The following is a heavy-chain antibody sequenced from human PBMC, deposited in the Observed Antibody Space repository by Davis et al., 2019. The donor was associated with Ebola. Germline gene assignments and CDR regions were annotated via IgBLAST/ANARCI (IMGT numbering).Heavy chain of an antibody. CDR3: ATTQWLREFDN. J-gene: IGHJ4*02. CDR2: IYDHST. D-gene: IGHD6-19*01. Sequence: GESLKISCAASGFIFSHHWMSWVRQAPGKGLEWVSVIYDHSTAYADSVRGRFIISRDKSNNTLYLEMNSLRVDDTAVYYCATTQWLREFDNWGQGTLVTVSS. V-gene: IGHV3-53*05. CDR1: GFIFSHHW.